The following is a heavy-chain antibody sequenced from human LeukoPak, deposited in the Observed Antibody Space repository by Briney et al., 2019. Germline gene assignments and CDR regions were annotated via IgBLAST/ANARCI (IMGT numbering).Heavy chain of an antibody. V-gene: IGHV3-30*02. CDR1: GFTFSSYA. Sequence: GRSLRLSCAASGFTFSSYAMHWVRQAPGKGLEWVAFIRYDGSNKYYADSVKGRFTISRDNSKNTLYLQMNSLRAEDTAVYYCAKGENWGPTGLDYWGQGTLVTVSS. CDR2: IRYDGSNK. D-gene: IGHD7-27*01. J-gene: IGHJ4*02. CDR3: AKGENWGPTGLDY.